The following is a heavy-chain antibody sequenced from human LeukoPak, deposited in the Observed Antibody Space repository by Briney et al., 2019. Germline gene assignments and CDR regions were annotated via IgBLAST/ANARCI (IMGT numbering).Heavy chain of an antibody. J-gene: IGHJ5*02. Sequence: GGSLRLSCAASGFTFSSYSMNWVRQAPGKGLEWVSSISSSSSYIYYADSVKGRFTISRDNAKNSLYLQMNSLRAEDTAVYYCARDWQGGYDPRPWFDPWGQGTLVTVSS. CDR2: ISSSSSYI. CDR3: ARDWQGGYDPRPWFDP. V-gene: IGHV3-21*01. D-gene: IGHD5-12*01. CDR1: GFTFSSYS.